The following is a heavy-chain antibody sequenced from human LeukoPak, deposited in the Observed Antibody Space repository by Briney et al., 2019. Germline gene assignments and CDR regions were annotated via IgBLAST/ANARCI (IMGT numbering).Heavy chain of an antibody. J-gene: IGHJ4*02. CDR2: IYYSGST. CDR3: ARHRYYDFWSGYGTLDY. CDR1: GGSISSSSYY. V-gene: IGHV4-39*01. D-gene: IGHD3-3*01. Sequence: SETLSLTCTVSGGSISSSSYYWGWIRQPPGKGLEWIGSIYYSGSTYYNPSLKSRVTISVDTSKNQFSRKLSSVTAADTAVYYCARHRYYDFWSGYGTLDYWGQGTLVTVSS.